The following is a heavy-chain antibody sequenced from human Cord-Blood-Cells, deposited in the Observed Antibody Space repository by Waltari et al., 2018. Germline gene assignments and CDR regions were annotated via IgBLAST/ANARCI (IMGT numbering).Heavy chain of an antibody. D-gene: IGHD3-22*01. CDR1: GGTFSSYA. V-gene: IGHV1-69*01. CDR2: IIPIFGTA. CDR3: ARVRYYDSSGYYYYFDY. J-gene: IGHJ4*02. Sequence: QVQLVQSGAEVKKPGSSVKVSCKASGGTFSSYAISWVRQAPGQGLEWMGGIIPIFGTANYAQKCQGRVTVTADESPSTAYMELSSLRSEDTAVYYCARVRYYDSSGYYYYFDYWGQGTLVTVSS.